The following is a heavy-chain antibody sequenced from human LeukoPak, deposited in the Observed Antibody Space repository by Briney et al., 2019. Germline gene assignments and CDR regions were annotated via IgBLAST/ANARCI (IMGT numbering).Heavy chain of an antibody. CDR1: GGSFSGYY. Sequence: SETLSLTCAVYGGSFSGYYWSWIRQPPGKGLEWIGEINHSGSTNYNPSLKSRVTISVDTSKNQFSLKLSSVTAADTAVYYRASLYLNDIVVVPAAMSLHQDAFDIWGQGTMVTVSS. J-gene: IGHJ3*02. CDR3: ASLYLNDIVVVPAAMSLHQDAFDI. D-gene: IGHD2-2*01. CDR2: INHSGST. V-gene: IGHV4-34*01.